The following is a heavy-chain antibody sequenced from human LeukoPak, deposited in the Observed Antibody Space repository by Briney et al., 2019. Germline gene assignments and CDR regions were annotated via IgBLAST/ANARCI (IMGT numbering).Heavy chain of an antibody. CDR1: GGSFSGYY. V-gene: IGHV4-34*01. CDR3: ARATPATRWFGD. D-gene: IGHD3-10*01. CDR2: INHSGST. J-gene: IGHJ4*02. Sequence: SETLSLTCAVYGGSFSGYYWSWIRQPPGKGLEWFGEINHSGSTNYNPSLKSRVTISVDTSKNQFSLKLSSVTAADTAVYYCARATPATRWFGDWGQGTLATVSS.